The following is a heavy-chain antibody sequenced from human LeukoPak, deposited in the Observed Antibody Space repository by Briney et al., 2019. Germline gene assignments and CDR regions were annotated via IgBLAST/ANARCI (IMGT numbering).Heavy chain of an antibody. CDR2: IYYSGST. CDR3: ARDGSIFSLFAS. CDR1: GGSISNYY. D-gene: IGHD3-9*01. J-gene: IGHJ5*02. Sequence: SETLSLTCTVSGGSISNYYWAWIRQPPGKGLEWIGSIYYSGSTYYNPSLKSRVTISLDTSKNQFSLKLSSVTAADTAVYFCARDGSIFSLFASSGQGTLVTVSS. V-gene: IGHV4-39*07.